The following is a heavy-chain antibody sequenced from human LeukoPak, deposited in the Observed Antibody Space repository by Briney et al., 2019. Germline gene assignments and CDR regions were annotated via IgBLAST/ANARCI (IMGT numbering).Heavy chain of an antibody. Sequence: PSQTLSLTCTVSGGSISSGGYYWTWIRQHPGKGLEWIGYIHYSGTTCYNPSLKSRLTISVDTSKNQFSLKLISVTAADTAVYYCARSGLTATGEFDFWGQGTLVTVSS. CDR2: IHYSGTT. D-gene: IGHD2-15*01. CDR3: ARSGLTATGEFDF. J-gene: IGHJ4*02. V-gene: IGHV4-31*03. CDR1: GGSISSGGYY.